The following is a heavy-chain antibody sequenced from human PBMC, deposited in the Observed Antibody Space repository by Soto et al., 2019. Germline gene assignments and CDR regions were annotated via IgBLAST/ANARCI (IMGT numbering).Heavy chain of an antibody. V-gene: IGHV1-18*01. J-gene: IGHJ3*02. CDR2: ISAYNGNT. CDR1: GYTFTSYG. CDR3: ARVVAADNDAFDI. Sequence: QVQLVQSGAEVKKPGASVKVSCKASGYTFTSYGISWVRQAPGQGLEWMGWISAYNGNTNYAQKLQGRVTMTTYTSTSTDYMELRSLRSDDTAVDYGARVVAADNDAFDIWGQGTMVTVSS. D-gene: IGHD6-13*01.